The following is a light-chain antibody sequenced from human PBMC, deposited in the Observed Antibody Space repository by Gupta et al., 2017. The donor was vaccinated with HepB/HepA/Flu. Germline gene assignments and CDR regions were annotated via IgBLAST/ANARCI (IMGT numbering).Light chain of an antibody. CDR2: DVS. CDR3: SSYTTSSTLVV. CDR1: SSDVGGYNY. V-gene: IGLV2-14*03. Sequence: SLSGSPGLTFTLPGPGTSSDVGGYNYVSWYQQHPGKAPKLMIYDVSNRPSGVSNRFSGSKSGNTASLTISGLQGEDEADYYCSSYTTSSTLVVFGGGTKLTVL. J-gene: IGLJ2*01.